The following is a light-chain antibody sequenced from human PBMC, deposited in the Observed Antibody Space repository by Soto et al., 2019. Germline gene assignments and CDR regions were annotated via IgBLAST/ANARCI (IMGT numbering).Light chain of an antibody. CDR2: GAS. Sequence: VLTQSPGTLSLSPGERATLSCRASQSLSSYLAWYQQKPGQAPRLLIYGASSRATGIPDRFSGSGSGTDFTFTISRLETEDFAVYYCRQYCSSPSYTFGQGTKLE. V-gene: IGKV3-20*01. CDR3: RQYCSSPSYT. CDR1: QSLSSY. J-gene: IGKJ2*01.